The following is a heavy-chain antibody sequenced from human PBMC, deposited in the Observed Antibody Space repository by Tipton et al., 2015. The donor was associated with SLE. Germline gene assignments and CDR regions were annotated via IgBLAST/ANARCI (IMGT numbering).Heavy chain of an antibody. CDR2: ISSSSTYI. Sequence: SLRLSCAASGFTFSSFTMNWVRQAPGKGLEWVSSISSSSTYIYYADSVKGRVTISRDNAKNSLYLQMNSLRAEDTAIYYCARDAYTTSSFDYWGQGTLVTVSS. CDR1: GFTFSSFT. J-gene: IGHJ4*02. D-gene: IGHD3-16*01. V-gene: IGHV3-21*03. CDR3: ARDAYTTSSFDY.